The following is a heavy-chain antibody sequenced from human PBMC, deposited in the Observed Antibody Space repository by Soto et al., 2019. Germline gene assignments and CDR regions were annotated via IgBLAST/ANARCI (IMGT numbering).Heavy chain of an antibody. J-gene: IGHJ1*01. CDR2: ISGNSGTI. CDR1: GFTFSSYS. D-gene: IGHD2-2*01. Sequence: PGGSLRLSCAASGFTFSSYSMNWVRQAPGKGLEWVSYISGNSGTIYYADSVKGRFTISRDNAKNSLYVQMNSLRDEDTAVYYCARVGGYCSTTTCPFQHWGQGTLVTVSS. CDR3: ARVGGYCSTTTCPFQH. V-gene: IGHV3-48*02.